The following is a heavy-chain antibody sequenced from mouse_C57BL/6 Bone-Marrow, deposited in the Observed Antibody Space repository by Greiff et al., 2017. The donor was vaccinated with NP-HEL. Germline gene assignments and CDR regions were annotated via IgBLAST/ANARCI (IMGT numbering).Heavy chain of an antibody. J-gene: IGHJ2*01. CDR1: GYTFTSYF. D-gene: IGHD1-1*01. CDR2: IDPKSGGT. V-gene: IGHV1-72*01. CDR3: ARYYYGSSSFDY. Sequence: VQLQQPGAELVKPGASVKLSCKASGYTFTSYFMHWVKQRPGRGLEWIGRIDPKSGGTNYNEKFKSKATLTVDKPSSTAYMQLNSLTSEDSAVYYCARYYYGSSSFDYWGQGTTLTVSS.